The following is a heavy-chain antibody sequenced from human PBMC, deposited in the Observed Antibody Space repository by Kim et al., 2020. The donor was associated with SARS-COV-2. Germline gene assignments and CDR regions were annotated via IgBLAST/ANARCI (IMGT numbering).Heavy chain of an antibody. J-gene: IGHJ4*02. CDR3: AKDPLQWLESYYFDY. D-gene: IGHD6-19*01. V-gene: IGHV3-30*02. Sequence: DSVKGRFTISRDNSKNTLYLQMNSLRAEDTAVYYCAKDPLQWLESYYFDYWGQGTLVTVSS.